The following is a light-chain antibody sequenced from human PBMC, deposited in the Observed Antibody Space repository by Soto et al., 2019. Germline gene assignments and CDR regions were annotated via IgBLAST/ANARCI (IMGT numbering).Light chain of an antibody. V-gene: IGKV3-11*01. CDR2: DAS. CDR1: QSVSSY. J-gene: IGKJ3*01. CDR3: QQLIT. Sequence: EIVLTQSPATLSLSPGERATLSCRASQSVSSYLAWYQQKPGQAPRLLIYDASNRATGIPARFSGSGSGTDFTLTISSLEPEDFAVYYCQQLITFGPGTKVDIK.